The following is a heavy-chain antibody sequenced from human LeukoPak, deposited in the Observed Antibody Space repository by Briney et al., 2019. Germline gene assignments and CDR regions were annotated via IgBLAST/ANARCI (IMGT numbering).Heavy chain of an antibody. Sequence: GGPLSFSCAVSGFSVSGYWLTWVRQAPGKGLKGVANKKQDGSEKNYVDSVKGRFTISRDNAENSLFLQMNSLRVEDTAVYYCAREWQGGIAAAGTRIEGDYWGQGTLVAVSS. J-gene: IGHJ4*02. CDR1: GFSVSGYW. D-gene: IGHD6-13*01. CDR2: KKQDGSEK. CDR3: AREWQGGIAAAGTRIEGDY. V-gene: IGHV3-7*01.